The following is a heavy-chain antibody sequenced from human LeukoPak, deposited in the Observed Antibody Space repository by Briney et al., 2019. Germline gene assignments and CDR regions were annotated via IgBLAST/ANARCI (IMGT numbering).Heavy chain of an antibody. V-gene: IGHV4-4*02. D-gene: IGHD5-18*01. J-gene: IGHJ5*02. Sequence: PSETLSLTCAVSGGSISSSNWWSWVRQPPGKGLEWIGEIYHSGSTNYNPSLKSRVTISVDTSKNQFSLKLSSVTAADTAVYYCARGVKRGYSYGSYRWFDPWGQGTLVTVSS. CDR2: IYHSGST. CDR1: GGSISSSNW. CDR3: ARGVKRGYSYGSYRWFDP.